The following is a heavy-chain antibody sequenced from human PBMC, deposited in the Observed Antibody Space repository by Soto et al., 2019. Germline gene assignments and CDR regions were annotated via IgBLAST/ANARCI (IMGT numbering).Heavy chain of an antibody. CDR1: GYIFSTYW. CDR2: IYPRDSDT. Sequence: GESLKISCKGSGYIFSTYWIAWVCQMPGKGLEWMGIIYPRDSDTRYSPSFQGQVTISVDKSINTAYLQWSSLKASDTAMYYCARGRDSPYCDYWGQGTLVTVSS. J-gene: IGHJ4*02. CDR3: ARGRDSPYCDY. V-gene: IGHV5-51*01.